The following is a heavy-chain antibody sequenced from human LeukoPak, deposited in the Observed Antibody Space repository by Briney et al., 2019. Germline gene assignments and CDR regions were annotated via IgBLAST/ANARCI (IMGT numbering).Heavy chain of an antibody. CDR1: GGSFTNYA. Sequence: SVKVSCKASGGSFTNYAVSWLRQAPGHGLEWMGAIVPMFTTSDYAQKFRDRVTITADESASTVYMDLRRLTYEDTAIYYCARVKESAPVAAAIPYFFDRWGQGTLVTVSS. V-gene: IGHV1-69*13. J-gene: IGHJ4*02. CDR3: ARVKESAPVAAAIPYFFDR. CDR2: IVPMFTTS. D-gene: IGHD2-2*01.